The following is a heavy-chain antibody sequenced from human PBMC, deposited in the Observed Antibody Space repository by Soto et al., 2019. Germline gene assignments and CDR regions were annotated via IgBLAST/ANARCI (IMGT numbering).Heavy chain of an antibody. V-gene: IGHV1-18*01. CDR1: GYPFSNYG. CDR2: ISLYSDGT. CDR3: ARVVPGAEAWFGP. J-gene: IGHJ5*02. Sequence: XSVKVSCNPSGYPFSNYGITWVRQAPGQPLEWLGWISLYSDGTNYAQKFQGRVSMTTDTSTTTAYMELRSLRSDDTAVYYCARVVPGAEAWFGPWGQGTLVTVSS. D-gene: IGHD2-2*01.